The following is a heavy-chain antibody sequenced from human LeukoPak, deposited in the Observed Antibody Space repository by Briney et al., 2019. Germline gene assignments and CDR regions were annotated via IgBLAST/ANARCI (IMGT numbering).Heavy chain of an antibody. V-gene: IGHV1-18*01. CDR3: ARQVDTTMALPDY. J-gene: IGHJ4*02. CDR2: ISTYNYNT. Sequence: ASVKVSCKTSGYTFTSYGVSWVRQAPGQRREWMGWISTYNYNTNYAQKFRGRVTMTRDTSTSTVYMELRSLRSEDTAIYYCARQVDTTMALPDYWGQGTLVTVSS. CDR1: GYTFTSYG. D-gene: IGHD5-18*01.